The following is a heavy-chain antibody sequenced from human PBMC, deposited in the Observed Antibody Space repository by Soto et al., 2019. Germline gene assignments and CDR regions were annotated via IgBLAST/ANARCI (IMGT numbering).Heavy chain of an antibody. CDR3: AKDRPLFYDFWSGYSQTGGENWFDP. CDR1: GFTFSSYA. CDR2: ISGSGGST. V-gene: IGHV3-23*01. Sequence: EVQLLESGGGLVQPGGSLRLSCAASGFTFSSYAMSWVRQAPGKGLEWVSAISGSGGSTYYADSVKGRFTISRDNSKNTLYLQMNSLRAEDTAVYYCAKDRPLFYDFWSGYSQTGGENWFDPRGQGTLVTVSS. J-gene: IGHJ5*02. D-gene: IGHD3-3*01.